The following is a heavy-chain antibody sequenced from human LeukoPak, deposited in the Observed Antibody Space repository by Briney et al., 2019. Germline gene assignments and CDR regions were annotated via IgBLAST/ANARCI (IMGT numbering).Heavy chain of an antibody. Sequence: GGSLRLSCAASGFXFSSYSMNWVRQAPGKGLEWVSSISSSSSYIYYADSVKGRFTISRDNAKNSLYLQMNSLRAEDTAVYYCAREEYSGSYYFDYWGQGTLVTVSS. D-gene: IGHD1-26*01. CDR2: ISSSSSYI. V-gene: IGHV3-21*01. CDR3: AREEYSGSYYFDY. CDR1: GFXFSSYS. J-gene: IGHJ4*02.